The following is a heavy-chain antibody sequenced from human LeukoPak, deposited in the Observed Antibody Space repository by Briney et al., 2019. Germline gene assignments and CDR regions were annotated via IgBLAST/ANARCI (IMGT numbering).Heavy chain of an antibody. Sequence: GGSLRLSCAASGFTFSSYDMNWVRQAPGKGLEGGSVINGGGTTYYALSVRGRFTISRDNSKNTLYLQMNSLRAEGTAVYYCASTPYGVQFDYWAQGPLVTVSS. J-gene: IGHJ4*02. V-gene: IGHV3-66*01. D-gene: IGHD4-17*01. CDR2: INGGGTT. CDR3: ASTPYGVQFDY. CDR1: GFTFSSYD.